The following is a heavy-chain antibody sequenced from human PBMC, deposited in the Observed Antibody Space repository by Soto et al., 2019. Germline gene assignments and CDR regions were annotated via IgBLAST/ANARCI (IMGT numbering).Heavy chain of an antibody. D-gene: IGHD3-3*01. J-gene: IGHJ4*02. CDR1: GFTFSSYG. Sequence: GGSLRLSCAASGFTFSSYGMHWVRQAPGKGLEWVAVIWYDGSNKYYADSVKGRFTISRDNSKNTLYLQMNSLRAEDTAVYYCARGDFWSGYWVSSGFNFDYWGQGTLVTVSS. CDR3: ARGDFWSGYWVSSGFNFDY. V-gene: IGHV3-33*01. CDR2: IWYDGSNK.